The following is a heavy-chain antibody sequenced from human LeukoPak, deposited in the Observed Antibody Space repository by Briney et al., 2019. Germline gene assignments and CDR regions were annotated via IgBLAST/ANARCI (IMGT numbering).Heavy chain of an antibody. CDR2: ISSSGSAT. Sequence: GGSLRLSCAASGFTFSSNAMNWVRQGPGKGLEWVAAISSSGSATYYADSVKGRFTIPRDHSKNTLYLQMNSLRAGDTALYYCAKDGGAGFDPWGQGTLVTVSS. D-gene: IGHD3-16*01. J-gene: IGHJ5*02. CDR3: AKDGGAGFDP. CDR1: GFTFSSNA. V-gene: IGHV3-23*01.